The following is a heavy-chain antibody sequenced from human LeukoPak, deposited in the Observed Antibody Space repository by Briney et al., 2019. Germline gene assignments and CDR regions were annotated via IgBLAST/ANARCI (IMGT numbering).Heavy chain of an antibody. CDR1: GGSISSGRYY. CDR2: IYTNGST. CDR3: ARGWLDP. J-gene: IGHJ5*02. V-gene: IGHV4-61*02. Sequence: SETLSLTCTVSGGSISSGRYYWNWIRQPAGKGLEWIGRIYTNGSTNYNPSLKSRVTISVDTSRNQFSLKLSSVTAADTAVYYCARGWLDPWGQGTLVTVSS.